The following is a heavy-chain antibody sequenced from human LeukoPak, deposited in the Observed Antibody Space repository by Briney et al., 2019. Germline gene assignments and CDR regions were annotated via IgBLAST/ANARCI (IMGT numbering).Heavy chain of an antibody. Sequence: GESLKISCKASGYSFTTYWIAWVRQMPGKGLEWMGIIYPDDSDTRYSPSFQGQVTISADKSISTAYLQWSSLKASDTAMYYCARGYYDSSGYYDYWGQGTLVTVSS. D-gene: IGHD3-22*01. J-gene: IGHJ4*02. CDR2: IYPDDSDT. CDR1: GYSFTTYW. CDR3: ARGYYDSSGYYDY. V-gene: IGHV5-51*01.